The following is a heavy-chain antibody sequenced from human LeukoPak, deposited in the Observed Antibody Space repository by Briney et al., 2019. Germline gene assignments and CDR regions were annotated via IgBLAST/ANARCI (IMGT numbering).Heavy chain of an antibody. J-gene: IGHJ3*02. Sequence: SETLSLTCTVSGGSITGYYWTWIRQPPGKGLEWIGYIYYTGSTNYNPSLKSRVTISVDTSKSQFFLKLSSVTAAETAVYYCARLPAGSARGSAFDIWGQGTMVTVSS. V-gene: IGHV4-59*08. CDR1: GGSITGYY. D-gene: IGHD3-10*01. CDR2: IYYTGST. CDR3: ARLPAGSARGSAFDI.